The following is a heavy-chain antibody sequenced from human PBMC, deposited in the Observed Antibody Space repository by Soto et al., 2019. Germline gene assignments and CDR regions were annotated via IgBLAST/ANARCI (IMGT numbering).Heavy chain of an antibody. CDR1: GYSFTSYW. CDR2: IDPSDSYT. D-gene: IGHD5-18*01. V-gene: IGHV5-10-1*01. Sequence: PGESLKISCKGSGYSFTSYWISWVRQMPGKGLEWMGRIDPSDSYTNYSPSFQGHVTISADKSISTAYLQWSSLKASDTAMYYCASSDTAMVTVYYYVMDVWAQGTTVTVS. J-gene: IGHJ6*02. CDR3: ASSDTAMVTVYYYVMDV.